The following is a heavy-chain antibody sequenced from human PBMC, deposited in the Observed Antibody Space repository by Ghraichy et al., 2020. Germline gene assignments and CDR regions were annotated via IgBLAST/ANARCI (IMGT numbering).Heavy chain of an antibody. J-gene: IGHJ2*01. D-gene: IGHD1-26*01. CDR3: AIEVGATGWYFDL. V-gene: IGHV5-10-1*01. Sequence: GESLNISCKGSGYSFTSYWISWVRQMPGKGLEWMGRIDPSDSYTNYSPSFQGHVTISADKSISTAYLQWSSLKASDTAMYYCAIEVGATGWYFDLWGRGTLVTVSS. CDR2: IDPSDSYT. CDR1: GYSFTSYW.